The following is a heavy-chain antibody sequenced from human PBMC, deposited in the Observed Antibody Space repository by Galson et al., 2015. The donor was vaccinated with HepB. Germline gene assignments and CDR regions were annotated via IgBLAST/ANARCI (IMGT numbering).Heavy chain of an antibody. D-gene: IGHD2-2*01. CDR1: GFTFSSYS. J-gene: IGHJ6*02. CDR2: ISSSSSTI. V-gene: IGHV3-48*04. Sequence: LRLSCAASGFTFSSYSMNWVRQAPGKGLEWVSYISSSSSTIYYADSVKGRFTISRDNAKNSLYLQMNSLRAEDTAVYYCARDLNQLLSRYYYYYYGMDVWGQGTTVTASS. CDR3: ARDLNQLLSRYYYYYYGMDV.